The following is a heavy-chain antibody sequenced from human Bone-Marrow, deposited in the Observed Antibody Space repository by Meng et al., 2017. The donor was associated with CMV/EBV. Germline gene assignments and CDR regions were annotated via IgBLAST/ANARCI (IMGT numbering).Heavy chain of an antibody. D-gene: IGHD5-18*01. CDR1: GYSISSGYY. CDR2: IYHSGST. J-gene: IGHJ4*02. CDR3: AGTALVSDY. Sequence: SETLSLTCTVSGYSISSGYYWGWIRQPPGKGLEWIGSIYHSGSTYYNPSLKSRVTITIDTSKNQISLNLRSVTAADTAVYYCAGTALVSDYWGQGTLVTVSS. V-gene: IGHV4-38-2*02.